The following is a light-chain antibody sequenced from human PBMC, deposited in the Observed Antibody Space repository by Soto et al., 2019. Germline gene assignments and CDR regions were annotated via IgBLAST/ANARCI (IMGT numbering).Light chain of an antibody. CDR2: EVT. CDR3: SSYSRTNTLV. J-gene: IGLJ1*01. CDR1: SRDVGDYPY. Sequence: QSALTQPASVSGSPGQSITISCTGTSRDVGDYPYVSWYQQHPGKVPKLIIYEVTNRPSGVSGRFSGSKSENTASLTISGLQAEDEADYYCSSYSRTNTLVFGSGTKVTVL. V-gene: IGLV2-14*01.